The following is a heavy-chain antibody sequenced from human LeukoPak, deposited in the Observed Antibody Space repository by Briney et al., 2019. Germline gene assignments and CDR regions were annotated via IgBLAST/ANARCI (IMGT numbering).Heavy chain of an antibody. D-gene: IGHD6-6*01. J-gene: IGHJ4*02. CDR2: IKQDGSEI. Sequence: PGGSLRLSCAASGFIFSLYRMSWVRQAPGKGLEWVANIKQDGSEIYYVDSVEGRFTISRDNAKNSLYLQMNSLRAGDTAVYYCARARAFSTSGPWYYFDYWGQGTLVTVSS. V-gene: IGHV3-7*01. CDR3: ARARAFSTSGPWYYFDY. CDR1: GFIFSLYR.